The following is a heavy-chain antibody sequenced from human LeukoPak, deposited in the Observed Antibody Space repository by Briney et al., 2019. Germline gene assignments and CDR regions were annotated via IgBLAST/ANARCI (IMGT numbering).Heavy chain of an antibody. CDR1: GFTFSSYA. V-gene: IGHV3-23*01. CDR3: AKDQWSFSYFDY. CDR2: ISGSGGST. D-gene: IGHD1-26*01. J-gene: IGHJ4*02. Sequence: GGSLRLSCAVSGFTFSSYAMSWVRQAPGKGLEWVSAISGSGGSTYYADSVKGRFTISRDNSKNTLYLQMNSLRAEDTAVYYCAKDQWSFSYFDYWGQGTLVTVSS.